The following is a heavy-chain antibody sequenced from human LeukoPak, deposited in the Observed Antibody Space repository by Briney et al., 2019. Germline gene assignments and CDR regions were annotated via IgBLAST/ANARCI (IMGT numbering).Heavy chain of an antibody. CDR2: ISSSGSTI. J-gene: IGHJ3*01. D-gene: IGHD4-11*01. CDR3: ANEYSKGDV. CDR1: GFTFSDYY. Sequence: GGSLRLSCAASGFTFSDYYMSWIRQAPGKGLEWVSYISSSGSTIYYADSVKGRFTISRDNSKNTLYLQMNSLRAEDAAVYYCANEYSKGDVWGQGTMVTVSS. V-gene: IGHV3-11*01.